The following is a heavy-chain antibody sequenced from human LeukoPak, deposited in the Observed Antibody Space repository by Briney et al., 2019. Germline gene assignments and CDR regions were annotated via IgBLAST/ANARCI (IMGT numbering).Heavy chain of an antibody. CDR2: ISYDGSNK. D-gene: IGHD3-10*02. CDR1: GFTFSTYA. CDR3: AKDVPWNWFDP. V-gene: IGHV3-30*18. Sequence: PGRSLRLSCAASGFTFSTYAMHWVRQAPGKGLEWVAVISYDGSNKYYADSVKGRFTISRDNSKNTLYLQMNTLRAEDTAVYYCAKDVPWNWFDPWGQGTLVTASS. J-gene: IGHJ5*02.